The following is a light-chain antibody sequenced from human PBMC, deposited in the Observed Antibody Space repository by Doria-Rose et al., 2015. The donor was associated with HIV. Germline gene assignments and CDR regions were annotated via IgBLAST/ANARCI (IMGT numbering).Light chain of an antibody. J-gene: IGKJ1*01. V-gene: IGKV3-20*01. CDR1: QSFSSTY. CDR3: HQYGTSWT. Sequence: LTQSPGTLPLSPGERATLSCRASQSFSSTYLARYQQKPGQAPSLLIYDGSTRATGIPDRFSASGSGTDFTLTINRLEPEDFALYYCHQYGTSWTFGQGTKVEI. CDR2: DGS.